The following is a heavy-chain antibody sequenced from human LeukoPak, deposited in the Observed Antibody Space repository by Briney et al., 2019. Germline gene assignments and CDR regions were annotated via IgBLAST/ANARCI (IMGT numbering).Heavy chain of an antibody. CDR1: GFTFSSYA. J-gene: IGHJ4*02. V-gene: IGHV3-64D*09. CDR2: ISSNGGST. D-gene: IGHD1-1*01. Sequence: GGSLRPSCSASGFTFSSYAMHWVRQAPGKGLEYVSAISSNGGSTYYADSVKGRFTISRDNSKNTLYLQMSSLRAEDTAVYYCVKDRRKTGTTFDYWGQGTLVTVSS. CDR3: VKDRRKTGTTFDY.